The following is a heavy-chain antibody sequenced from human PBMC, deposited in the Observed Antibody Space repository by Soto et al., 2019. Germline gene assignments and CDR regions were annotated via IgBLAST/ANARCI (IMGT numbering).Heavy chain of an antibody. CDR2: IWYDGSNK. J-gene: IGHJ4*02. CDR3: ARGLGGSVLYFDY. V-gene: IGHV3-33*01. Sequence: QVQLVESGGGVVQPGRSLRLSCAASGFTFSSYGMHWVRQAPGKGLEWVAVIWYDGSNKYYADSVKGRFTISRDNSKNAVYLIRNSLRGEDTAVYYCARGLGGSVLYFDYWGRGTLVTVSS. CDR1: GFTFSSYG. D-gene: IGHD1-26*01.